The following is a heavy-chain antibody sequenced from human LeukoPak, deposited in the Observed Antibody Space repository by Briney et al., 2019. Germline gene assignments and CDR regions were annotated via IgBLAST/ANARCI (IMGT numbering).Heavy chain of an antibody. CDR3: ARAEDKYYFDY. CDR1: GGSISSYY. V-gene: IGHV4-59*01. Sequence: PSETLSLTCTVSGGSISSYYWRWIRQPPQKGLEWIGYIYYSGSTNYNPSLKSRVTISVDTSKNQFSPYLSSVTAADTAVYYCARAEDKYYFDYWGQGTLVTVSS. CDR2: IYYSGST. J-gene: IGHJ4*02.